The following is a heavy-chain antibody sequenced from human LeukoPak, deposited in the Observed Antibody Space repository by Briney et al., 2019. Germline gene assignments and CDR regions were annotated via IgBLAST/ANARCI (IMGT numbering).Heavy chain of an antibody. V-gene: IGHV3-48*01. CDR2: ISSSSSTI. CDR3: ARDLGSGYYPYYFDY. D-gene: IGHD3-3*01. Sequence: PGGSLRLSCAASGFTFSTYSMNWVRQAPGKGLEWVSYISSSSSTIYYADSVKGRFTISRDNAKNSLYLQMNSLRVEDTAVYYCARDLGSGYYPYYFDYWGQGTLVTVSS. CDR1: GFTFSTYS. J-gene: IGHJ4*02.